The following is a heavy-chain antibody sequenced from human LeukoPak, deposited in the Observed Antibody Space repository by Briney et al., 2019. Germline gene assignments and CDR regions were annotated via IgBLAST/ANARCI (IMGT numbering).Heavy chain of an antibody. D-gene: IGHD2-2*01. CDR1: GGSFSGYY. CDR3: ARERNVWSGSTSCLDY. V-gene: IGHV4-34*01. Sequence: KASETLSLTCAVYGGSFSGYYWSWIRQPPGKGLEWIGEINHSGSTNYNPSLKSRVTISVDTSKNQFSLKLSSVTAADTAVYYCARERNVWSGSTSCLDYWGQGTLVTVSS. J-gene: IGHJ4*02. CDR2: INHSGST.